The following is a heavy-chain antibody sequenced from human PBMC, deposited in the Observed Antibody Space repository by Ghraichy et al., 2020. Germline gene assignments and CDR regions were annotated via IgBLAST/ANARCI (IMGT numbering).Heavy chain of an antibody. J-gene: IGHJ3*02. D-gene: IGHD1-1*01. CDR2: IYYSGST. CDR3: ARLHLERGAFDI. CDR1: GGSISSYY. V-gene: IGHV4-59*08. Sequence: SETLSLTCTVSGGSISSYYWSWIRQPPGKGLEWIGYIYYSGSTNYNPSLKSRVTISVDTSKNQFSLKLSSVTAADTAVYYCARLHLERGAFDIWGQGTMVTVSS.